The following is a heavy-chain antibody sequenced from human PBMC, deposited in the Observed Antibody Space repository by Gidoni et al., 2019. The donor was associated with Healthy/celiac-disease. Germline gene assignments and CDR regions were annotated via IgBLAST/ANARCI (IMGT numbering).Heavy chain of an antibody. Sequence: GGSLRLSCAASGFTFSSYSMNWVRQAPGKGLEWVSYISSSSSTIYYADSVKGRFTISRDNAKNSLYLQMNSLRAEDTAVYYCARDRAGIAARYNWFDPWGQGTLVTVSS. CDR3: ARDRAGIAARYNWFDP. CDR1: GFTFSSYS. CDR2: ISSSSSTI. V-gene: IGHV3-48*01. D-gene: IGHD6-6*01. J-gene: IGHJ5*02.